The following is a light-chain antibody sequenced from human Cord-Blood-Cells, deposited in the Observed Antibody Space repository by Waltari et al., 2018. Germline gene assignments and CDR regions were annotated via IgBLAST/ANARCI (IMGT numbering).Light chain of an antibody. V-gene: IGLV2-23*01. Sequence: QSALPQPASVSGSPGQSLTISCTGTSSDVGSYNLVSWYQQHPGKAPNLLIYEGSKRPSGVSNRFSGSKSGNMASLTISGLQAEDEADYYCCSYAGSSTLVFGGGTKLTVL. CDR2: EGS. J-gene: IGLJ3*02. CDR1: SSDVGSYNL. CDR3: CSYAGSSTLV.